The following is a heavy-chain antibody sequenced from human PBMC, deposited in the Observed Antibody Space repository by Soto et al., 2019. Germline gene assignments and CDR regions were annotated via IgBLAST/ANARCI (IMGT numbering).Heavy chain of an antibody. Sequence: ASVKVSCKASGYTFTSYCISWVRQAPGQGLEWMGWISAYNGNTNYAQKLQGRVTMTTDTSTSTAYMELRSLRSDDTAVYYCAIPPNTHDSSDYWGQGTLVTVSS. V-gene: IGHV1-18*01. J-gene: IGHJ4*02. CDR3: AIPPNTHDSSDY. D-gene: IGHD3-22*01. CDR2: ISAYNGNT. CDR1: GYTFTSYC.